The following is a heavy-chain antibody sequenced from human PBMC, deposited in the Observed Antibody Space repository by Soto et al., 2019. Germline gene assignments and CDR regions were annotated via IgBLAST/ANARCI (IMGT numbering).Heavy chain of an antibody. CDR1: GGSISSGGYY. CDR3: ARNLKDRGHYYYGMDV. CDR2: IYYSGST. V-gene: IGHV4-31*02. J-gene: IGHJ6*02. Sequence: SETLSLTCTVSGGSISSGGYYWSWIRQHPGKGLEWIGYIYYSGSTYYNPSLKSRVTISVDTSKNQFSLKLSSVTAADTAVYYCARNLKDRGHYYYGMDVWGQGTTVTVSS.